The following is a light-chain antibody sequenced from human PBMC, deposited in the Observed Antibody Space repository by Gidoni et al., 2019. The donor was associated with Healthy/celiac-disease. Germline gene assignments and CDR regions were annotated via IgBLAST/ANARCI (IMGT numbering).Light chain of an antibody. V-gene: IGLV2-23*01. Sequence: HSALPPPASVSGSPGQSITISCTGTSSDVGSYNLVSWYQQHPGKAPKLMIYEGSKRPSGVSNRFSGSKSGNTASLTISGLQAEDEADYYCCSYAGSSTWVFGGGTKLTVL. CDR1: SSDVGSYNL. CDR2: EGS. J-gene: IGLJ3*02. CDR3: CSYAGSSTWV.